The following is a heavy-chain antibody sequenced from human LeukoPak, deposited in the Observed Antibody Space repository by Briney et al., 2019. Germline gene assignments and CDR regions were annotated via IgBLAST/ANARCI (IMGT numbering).Heavy chain of an antibody. CDR1: GFTFSSYS. D-gene: IGHD6-13*01. CDR3: ARDSSSSWYYYYYMDV. CDR2: ISSSSSYI. J-gene: IGHJ6*03. Sequence: GGSLRLSCAVSGFTFSSYSMNWVRQAPGKWLEWVSSISSSSSYIYYADSVKGRFTISGDNAKNSLYLQMNSLRAEDTAVYYCARDSSSSWYYYYYMDVWGKGTTVTVSS. V-gene: IGHV3-21*01.